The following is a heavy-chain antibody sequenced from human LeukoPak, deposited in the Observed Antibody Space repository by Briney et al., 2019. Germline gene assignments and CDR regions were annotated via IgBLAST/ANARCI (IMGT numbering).Heavy chain of an antibody. D-gene: IGHD1-26*01. V-gene: IGHV3-7*01. J-gene: IGHJ4*02. CDR3: ARVGGSYYFDY. Sequence: QPGGSLRLSCAASGFTFSSYWMSWVRQAPGKGLEWVANIKPDGSEKYYVDSVKGRFTISRDNAKNSLYLQMNSLRAEDTAVYYCARVGGSYYFDYWGQGTLVTVSS. CDR1: GFTFSSYW. CDR2: IKPDGSEK.